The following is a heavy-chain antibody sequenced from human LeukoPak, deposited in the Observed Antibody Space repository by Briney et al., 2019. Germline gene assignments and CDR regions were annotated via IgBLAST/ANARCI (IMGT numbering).Heavy chain of an antibody. V-gene: IGHV3-23*01. CDR2: ISGSGGST. CDR3: ARAWKAMVTGDRWFDP. J-gene: IGHJ5*02. Sequence: GGSLRLSCAASGFTFSSYAMSWVRQAPGKGLEWVSAISGSGGSTYYADSVKGRFTISRDNSKNTLYLQMNSLRSEDTAVYYCARAWKAMVTGDRWFDPWGQGTLVTVSS. D-gene: IGHD5-18*01. CDR1: GFTFSSYA.